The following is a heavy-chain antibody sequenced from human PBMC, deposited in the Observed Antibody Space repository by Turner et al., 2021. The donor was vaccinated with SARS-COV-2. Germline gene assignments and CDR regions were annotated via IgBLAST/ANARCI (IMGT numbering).Heavy chain of an antibody. J-gene: IGHJ6*02. CDR3: ARLMDTAMDYYGMDV. CDR2: IYYSGRT. V-gene: IGHV4-39*01. D-gene: IGHD5-18*01. CDR1: GGTISSSTYY. Sequence: QLQLQESGPGLVKPSETLYLPCTVSGGTISSSTYYWGWIRQAPGKGLEWIGNIYYSGRTYYNPSLKSRVTISVDTSKNQFSLKLSSVTAADTAVYYCARLMDTAMDYYGMDVWGQGTTVTVSS.